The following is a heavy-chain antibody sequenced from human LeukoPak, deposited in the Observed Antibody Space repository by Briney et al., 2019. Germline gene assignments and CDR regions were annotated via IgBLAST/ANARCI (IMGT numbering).Heavy chain of an antibody. CDR2: INPNRGGT. V-gene: IGHV1-2*02. D-gene: IGHD2-2*01. CDR3: ARDVAWDIVVVISQEYYFDY. J-gene: IGHJ4*02. CDR1: GYTFTGYY. Sequence: ASVTVSFTASGYTFTGYYMHWVRQAPGQGLEWMGWINPNRGGTNYAQKFQGRVTMTRDTSISTAYMELSRLRSDDTAVYYCARDVAWDIVVVISQEYYFDYWGQGTLVTVSS.